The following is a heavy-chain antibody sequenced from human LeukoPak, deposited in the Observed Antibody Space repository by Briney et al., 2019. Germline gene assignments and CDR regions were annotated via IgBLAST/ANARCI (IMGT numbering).Heavy chain of an antibody. D-gene: IGHD4-17*01. CDR2: IYSGGST. CDR3: ARDERLRRRGFDY. Sequence: GGSLRLSCAASGFTASSNYMSWVRQAPGKGLEWVSVIYSGGSTYYADSVKGRFTISRDNSKNTLYLQMNSLRAEDTAVYYCARDERLRRRGFDYWGQGTLVTVSS. CDR1: GFTASSNY. J-gene: IGHJ4*02. V-gene: IGHV3-53*01.